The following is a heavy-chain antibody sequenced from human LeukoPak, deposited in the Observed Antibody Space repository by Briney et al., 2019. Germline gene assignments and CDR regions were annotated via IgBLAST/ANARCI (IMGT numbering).Heavy chain of an antibody. J-gene: IGHJ3*02. CDR2: IYSGGST. CDR1: GVTVSSNY. V-gene: IGHV3-53*01. Sequence: GGSLRLSCAASGVTVSSNYMSWVRQAPGKGLEWVSVIYSGGSTYYADSVKGRFTISRDNSKNTLYLQMNSLRAEDTAVYYCARVEQEIAPYAFDIWGQGTMVTVSS. CDR3: ARVEQEIAPYAFDI. D-gene: IGHD5-24*01.